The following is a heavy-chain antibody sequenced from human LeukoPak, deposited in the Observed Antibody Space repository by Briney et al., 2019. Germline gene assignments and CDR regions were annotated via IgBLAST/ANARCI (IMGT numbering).Heavy chain of an antibody. CDR2: IWYDGSNK. J-gene: IGHJ4*02. V-gene: IGHV3-33*01. CDR1: GFTFSSYG. CDR3: ARDRYYYDSSGWFYFDY. D-gene: IGHD3-22*01. Sequence: GGSLRLSCAASGFTFSSYGMHWVRQAPGKGLEWVAVIWYDGSNKYYADSVKGRFTISRDNSKNTLYLQMNSLRAEDTAVYYCARDRYYYDSSGWFYFDYRGQGTLVTVSS.